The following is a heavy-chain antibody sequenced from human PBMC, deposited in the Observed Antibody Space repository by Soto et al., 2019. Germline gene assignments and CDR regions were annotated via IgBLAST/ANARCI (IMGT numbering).Heavy chain of an antibody. CDR3: ARAHNWAYFDF. J-gene: IGHJ4*02. CDR1: SGSISTYY. Sequence: SETLSLTCTVSSGSISTYYWSWIRQPPGKGLEWIGYIYYTGSTNYNPSLKTRVAISMDTSKNQFSLNLSSVTAADTAVYYCARAHNWAYFDFWGKGTPVTVSS. D-gene: IGHD1-1*01. CDR2: IYYTGST. V-gene: IGHV4-59*01.